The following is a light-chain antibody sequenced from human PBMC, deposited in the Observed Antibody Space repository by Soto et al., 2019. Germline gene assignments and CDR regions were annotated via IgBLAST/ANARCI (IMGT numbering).Light chain of an antibody. CDR1: SSNIGSNY. CDR2: RDD. CDR3: AAWDDSLRAPV. Sequence: QSVLTQPPSASATPGQRITISCFGSSSNIGSNYGYWYQQLPGTAPKLLISRDDERPSGVPDRFPGSKSGTSASLAISGVRSEDEADYFCAAWDDSLRAPVFGGGTKLTVL. V-gene: IGLV1-47*01. J-gene: IGLJ2*01.